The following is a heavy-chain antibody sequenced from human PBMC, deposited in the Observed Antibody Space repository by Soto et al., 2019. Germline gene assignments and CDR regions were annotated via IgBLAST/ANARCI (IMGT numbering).Heavy chain of an antibody. D-gene: IGHD7-27*01. CDR3: ARGLSKSSNWYYYMDV. Sequence: EVQLVESGGGLVQPGGSLRLSCATSGFILSDCAMNWVRQAPGKGLEWVSYISSSSSVIDYADSVKGRFTVSRDNARNSLYIQMNSLKAEDTAVYYCARGLSKSSNWYYYMDVWGKGTTVTVSS. V-gene: IGHV3-48*01. CDR1: GFILSDCA. CDR2: ISSSSSVI. J-gene: IGHJ6*03.